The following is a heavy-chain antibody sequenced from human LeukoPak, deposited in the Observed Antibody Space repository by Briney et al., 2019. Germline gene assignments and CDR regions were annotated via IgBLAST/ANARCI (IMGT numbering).Heavy chain of an antibody. CDR2: IYYSGST. CDR1: GGSISSYY. V-gene: IGHV4-59*01. Sequence: SETLSLTCTVSGGSISSYYWSWIRQPPGKGLEWIGYIYYSGSTNYNPSLKSRVTISVDTSKNQFSLKLSSVTAADTAVYYCARVVGVVTGSAAFDIWGQGTMVTVSS. J-gene: IGHJ3*02. D-gene: IGHD2-15*01. CDR3: ARVVGVVTGSAAFDI.